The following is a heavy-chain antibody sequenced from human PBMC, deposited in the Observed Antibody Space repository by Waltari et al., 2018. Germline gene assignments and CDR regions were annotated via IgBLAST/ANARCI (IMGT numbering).Heavy chain of an antibody. CDR3: ARDQVSGHQIGMDV. CDR2: IYINGNT. CDR1: GDSITSGRYY. D-gene: IGHD3-10*01. V-gene: IGHV4-61*02. Sequence: QVQLQESGPGVVQPSQTLSLTCTVTGDSITSGRYYWSWVRQSAGRGLEWIGRIYINGNTLYNSSLKSRVTMSVDTAKNQFTLKVNSVTAADTAVYYCARDQVSGHQIGMDVWGQGSSVIISS. J-gene: IGHJ6*02.